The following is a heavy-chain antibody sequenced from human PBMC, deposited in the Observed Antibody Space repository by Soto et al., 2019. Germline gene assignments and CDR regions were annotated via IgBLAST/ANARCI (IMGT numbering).Heavy chain of an antibody. D-gene: IGHD1-26*01. J-gene: IGHJ3*02. CDR1: GGTFSSYA. Sequence: ASVKVSCKASGGTFSSYAISWVRQAPGQGLEWMGGIIPIFGTANYAQKFQGRVTITADESTSTAYKELSSLRSEDTAVYYCARKWELRDHDAFEIWGQGTMVTVSS. V-gene: IGHV1-69*13. CDR2: IIPIFGTA. CDR3: ARKWELRDHDAFEI.